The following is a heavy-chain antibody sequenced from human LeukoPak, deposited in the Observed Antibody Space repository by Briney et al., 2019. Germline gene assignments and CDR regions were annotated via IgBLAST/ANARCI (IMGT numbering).Heavy chain of an antibody. Sequence: ASVKVSCKASGYTFTSYDINWVRQATGQGLEWMGWMNPNSGNTGYAQKFQGRVTMTRNTSISTAYMELSSLRSEDTAVYYCATADSSSEGYDAFDIWGQGTMVTVSS. J-gene: IGHJ3*02. CDR1: GYTFTSYD. D-gene: IGHD6-13*01. V-gene: IGHV1-8*01. CDR3: ATADSSSEGYDAFDI. CDR2: MNPNSGNT.